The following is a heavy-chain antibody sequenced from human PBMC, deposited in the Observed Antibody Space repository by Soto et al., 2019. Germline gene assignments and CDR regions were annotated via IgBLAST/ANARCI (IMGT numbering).Heavy chain of an antibody. CDR3: ARARATIAAAAIFDC. Sequence: SETQSLTCAFSGFSIITSNWWSWVRQTPGKGLEWIGEVYRTGSTNYNPSLESRLTISVDKSKNQFSLKLTSVTAADTAVYYCARARATIAAAAIFDCWGQGTLVTVSS. CDR2: VYRTGST. J-gene: IGHJ4*02. D-gene: IGHD6-13*01. CDR1: GFSIITSNW. V-gene: IGHV4-4*02.